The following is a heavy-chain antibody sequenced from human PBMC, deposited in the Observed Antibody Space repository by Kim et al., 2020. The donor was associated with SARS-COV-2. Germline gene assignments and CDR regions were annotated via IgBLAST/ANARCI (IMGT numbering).Heavy chain of an antibody. CDR1: GFTFRNYG. J-gene: IGHJ4*02. CDR3: ARDRPDCSSGSCYAHLDF. D-gene: IGHD2-15*01. V-gene: IGHV3-33*01. Sequence: GGSLRLSCAASGFTFRNYGMHWVRQAPGKGLEWVTVVWNDGITKWYADSVKGRFTTSRDNSKNTVHLQMNSLRAEDTAVYYCARDRPDCSSGSCYAHLDFWGQGTLVTVSS. CDR2: VWNDGITK.